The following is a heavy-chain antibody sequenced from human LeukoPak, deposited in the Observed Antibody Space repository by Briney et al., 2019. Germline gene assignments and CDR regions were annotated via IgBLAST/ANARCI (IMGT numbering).Heavy chain of an antibody. Sequence: SVKVSCKASGGTFSSYAISWVRQAPGQGLEWMGGIIPIFGTANYAQKFQGRVTITADESTSTAYMELSSLRSEDTAVYYCASLGVYGSGSYYKKYYFVYWGQGTLVTVSS. CDR1: GGTFSSYA. CDR3: ASLGVYGSGSYYKKYYFVY. D-gene: IGHD3-10*01. V-gene: IGHV1-69*01. CDR2: IIPIFGTA. J-gene: IGHJ4*02.